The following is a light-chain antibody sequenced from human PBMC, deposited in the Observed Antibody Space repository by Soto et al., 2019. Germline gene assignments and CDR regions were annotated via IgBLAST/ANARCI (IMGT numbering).Light chain of an antibody. V-gene: IGKV3-15*01. CDR3: QQYNNWPHT. CDR2: GVS. CDR1: QSVSSK. J-gene: IGKJ2*01. Sequence: EIVMTQSPATLSVSPGERATLSCRASQSVSSKLAWFQQKPGQAPSLLIYGVSTRATGVPVRFSGSGSGTEFTLTINSLQSEDFGVYYCQQYNNWPHTFDQGTKVDIK.